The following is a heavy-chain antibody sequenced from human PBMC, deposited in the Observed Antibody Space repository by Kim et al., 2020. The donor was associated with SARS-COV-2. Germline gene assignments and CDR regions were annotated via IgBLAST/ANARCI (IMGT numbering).Heavy chain of an antibody. Sequence: SETLSLTCAVYGGSFSGYYWSWIRQPPGKGLEWIGEINHSGSTNYNPSLKSRVTISVDTSKNQFSLKLSSVTAADTAVYYCARGDHWGVWGYWGQGTLVTVSS. D-gene: IGHD7-27*01. J-gene: IGHJ4*02. CDR1: GGSFSGYY. CDR2: INHSGST. V-gene: IGHV4-34*01. CDR3: ARGDHWGVWGY.